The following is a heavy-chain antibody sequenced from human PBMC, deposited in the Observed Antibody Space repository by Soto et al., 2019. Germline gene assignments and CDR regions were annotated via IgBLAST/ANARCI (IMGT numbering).Heavy chain of an antibody. CDR3: ARGDCVGGSCYSLAGSFYYYMDV. CDR1: GFTFSNYW. V-gene: IGHV3-74*01. Sequence: EVKLVESGGGLVQPGGSLRLSCAASGFTFSNYWMYWVRQAPGQGLVWVSRINSDGSVSRYADSVKGRLTISRDNVKNTLYLQMNSLRAEDTAVYYCARGDCVGGSCYSLAGSFYYYMDVWGKGTTVTVFS. J-gene: IGHJ6*03. CDR2: INSDGSVS. D-gene: IGHD2-15*01.